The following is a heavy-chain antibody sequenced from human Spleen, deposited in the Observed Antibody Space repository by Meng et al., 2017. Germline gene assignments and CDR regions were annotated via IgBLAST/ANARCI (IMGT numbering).Heavy chain of an antibody. Sequence: QVHLQEPGPGLVRPSETLSLTCTVSGGSVSSGDFYWSWIRQPPGKGLEWIGHIYYSGSTNYNPSLKSRVTISIDTSKNQFSLKLSSVTTADTAVYYCARGPTTMAHDFDYWGQGTLVTVSS. V-gene: IGHV4-61*08. CDR3: ARGPTTMAHDFDY. J-gene: IGHJ4*02. CDR1: GGSVSSGDFY. D-gene: IGHD4-11*01. CDR2: IYYSGST.